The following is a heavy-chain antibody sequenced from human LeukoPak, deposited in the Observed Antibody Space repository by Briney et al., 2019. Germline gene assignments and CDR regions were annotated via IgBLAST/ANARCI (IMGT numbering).Heavy chain of an antibody. CDR1: GGSVSSGTYY. D-gene: IGHD3-16*02. CDR2: IYISGST. J-gene: IGHJ4*02. Sequence: SQTLSLTCTVSGGSVSSGTYYWTWIRQPAGKGLEWIGRIYISGSTNFDPSLKSRVSISVDTSKNQFSLKLSSVTAADTAVYYCARTIINRLRLGELSLYPRYYFDYWGQGTLVTVSS. CDR3: ARTIINRLRLGELSLYPRYYFDY. V-gene: IGHV4-61*02.